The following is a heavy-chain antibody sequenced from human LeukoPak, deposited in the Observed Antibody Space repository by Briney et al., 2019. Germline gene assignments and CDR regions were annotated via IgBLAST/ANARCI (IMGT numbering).Heavy chain of an antibody. V-gene: IGHV3-33*01. CDR1: GFTFSSYG. CDR2: IWYDGSNK. D-gene: IGHD3-22*01. J-gene: IGHJ4*02. CDR3: YYYDSSGFYPQTKIDY. Sequence: PGGSLRLSCAASGFTFSSYGMHWVRQAPGKGLEWVAVIWYDGSNKYYADSVKGRFTISRDNSKNTLYLRMNSLRAEDTAVYYCYYYDSSGFYPQTKIDYWGQGTLVTVSS.